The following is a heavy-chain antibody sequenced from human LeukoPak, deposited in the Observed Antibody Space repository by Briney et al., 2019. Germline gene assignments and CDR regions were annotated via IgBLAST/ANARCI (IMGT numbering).Heavy chain of an antibody. J-gene: IGHJ4*02. D-gene: IGHD3-10*01. CDR3: ARYNDASYFDY. V-gene: IGHV2-5*02. CDR2: IFWDDHT. Sequence: SAPTLVEPTQTLTLTCTFSGFSLSSRGVAVGWIRQPPGRALEWLALIFWDDHTRYRPSLRSRVTITKGTSYNQVVLTMTNLDPVDIATYHCARYNDASYFDYWGQGTVVTV. CDR1: GFSLSSRGVA.